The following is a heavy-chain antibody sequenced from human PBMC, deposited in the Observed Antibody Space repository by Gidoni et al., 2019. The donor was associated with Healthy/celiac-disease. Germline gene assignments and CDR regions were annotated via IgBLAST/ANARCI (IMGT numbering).Heavy chain of an antibody. CDR2: IWYDGSNK. D-gene: IGHD3-22*01. J-gene: IGHJ4*02. Sequence: QVQLVESGGGVVQPGRSLRLSCAASGFTFSSYGMHWVRQAPGKGLEWVAVIWYDGSNKYYADSVKGRFTISRDNSKNTLYLQMNSLRAEDTAVYYCASQYYYDSSGYPIFDYWGQGTLVTVSS. CDR1: GFTFSSYG. CDR3: ASQYYYDSSGYPIFDY. V-gene: IGHV3-33*01.